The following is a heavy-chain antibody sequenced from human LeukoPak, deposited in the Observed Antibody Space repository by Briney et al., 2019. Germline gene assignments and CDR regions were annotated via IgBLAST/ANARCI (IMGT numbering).Heavy chain of an antibody. V-gene: IGHV4-59*01. CDR3: AREATTNFDY. CDR1: GGYISSYY. J-gene: IGHJ4*02. D-gene: IGHD4-17*01. Sequence: PSETLSLTCTVSGGYISSYYWSWIRRPPGKGLEWIGYIYYSGSTNYNPSLKSRVTISVDTSKNQFSLKLSSVTAADTAVYYCAREATTNFDYWGQGTLVTVSS. CDR2: IYYSGST.